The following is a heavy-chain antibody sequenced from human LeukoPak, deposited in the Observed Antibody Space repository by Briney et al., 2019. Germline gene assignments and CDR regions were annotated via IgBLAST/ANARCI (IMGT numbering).Heavy chain of an antibody. CDR1: GFIFSNYA. CDR2: ISRIGGST. V-gene: IGHV3-23*01. J-gene: IGHJ4*02. Sequence: GGSLRLSCAASGFIFSNYALAWVRQAPGKGLEWVSGISRIGGSTHYADSVKGRFTISRDNSKNILYLQMNSLRAEDTAVYYCARESYSSGYYYDYWGQGTLVTVSS. CDR3: ARESYSSGYYYDY. D-gene: IGHD3-22*01.